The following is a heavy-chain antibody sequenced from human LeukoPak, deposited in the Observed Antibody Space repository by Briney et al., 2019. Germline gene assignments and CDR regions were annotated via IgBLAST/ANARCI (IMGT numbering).Heavy chain of an antibody. CDR1: GGSISSNYY. D-gene: IGHD3-9*01. V-gene: IGHV4-39*02. Sequence: SETLSLTCTVSGGSISSNYYWCWIRQPLGKGLEWIVSFFYSGSTYYNPSLKSRVTISVDTSKNQFSLRLTSVTAADTAVYYCARARGRYIDFLDYWGQGTLITVSS. CDR3: ARARGRYIDFLDY. J-gene: IGHJ4*02. CDR2: FFYSGST.